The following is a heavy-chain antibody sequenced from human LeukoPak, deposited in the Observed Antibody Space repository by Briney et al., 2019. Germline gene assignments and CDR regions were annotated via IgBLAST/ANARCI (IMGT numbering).Heavy chain of an antibody. D-gene: IGHD2-2*01. CDR2: INPHSGGT. Sequence: ASVKVSCKASGFTFTGYYINWGRQAAGQGLEWMGYINPHSGGTNSPQKFQGRVTMTTDTSISAAYMELSSLISDDTAMYYCVREGNELLSKNFDYWGKGTLVTVSS. J-gene: IGHJ4*02. CDR3: VREGNELLSKNFDY. V-gene: IGHV1-2*02. CDR1: GFTFTGYY.